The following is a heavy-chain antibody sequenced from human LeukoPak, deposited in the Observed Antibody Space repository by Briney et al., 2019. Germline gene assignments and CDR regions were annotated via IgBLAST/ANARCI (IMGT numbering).Heavy chain of an antibody. Sequence: GGSLRLSCAASRSIFSDYFMSWIRQAPGKGLEWVSYISSSGSSIYYADSVKGRFTISRDNANTSLYLQMNSLRAADTAVYYCASSLRWGYQDAWGQGTLVTVSS. D-gene: IGHD2-2*01. CDR2: ISSSGSSI. J-gene: IGHJ5*02. CDR3: ASSLRWGYQDA. CDR1: RSIFSDYF. V-gene: IGHV3-11*01.